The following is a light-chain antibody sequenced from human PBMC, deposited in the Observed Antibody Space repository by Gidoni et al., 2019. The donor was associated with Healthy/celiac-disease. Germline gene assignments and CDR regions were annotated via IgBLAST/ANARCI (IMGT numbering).Light chain of an antibody. J-gene: IGKJ2*03. V-gene: IGKV4-1*01. CDR3: QQYYSIPRYG. CDR1: QSVLYSSNNKNY. Sequence: DIVMTQSPDSLAVSLGERATINCKSSQSVLYSSNNKNYLAWYQQKPGQPPKLLIYWASTRESGVPDRFSGSGSGTDFTLTISSLQAEDVAVYYCQQYYSIPRYGFGQGTKLEIK. CDR2: WAS.